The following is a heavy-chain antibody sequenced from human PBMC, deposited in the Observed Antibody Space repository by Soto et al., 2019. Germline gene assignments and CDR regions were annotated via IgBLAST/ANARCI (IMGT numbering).Heavy chain of an antibody. CDR2: INHSGST. J-gene: IGHJ6*03. CDR3: ARGKSIVVVPAATHMDV. V-gene: IGHV4-34*01. D-gene: IGHD2-2*01. Sequence: SETLSLTCAVYGGSFSGYYWSWIRQPPGKGLEWIGEINHSGSTNYNPSLKSRVTISVDTSKNQFSLKLSSVTAADTAVYYCARGKSIVVVPAATHMDVWGKGTTVTVSS. CDR1: GGSFSGYY.